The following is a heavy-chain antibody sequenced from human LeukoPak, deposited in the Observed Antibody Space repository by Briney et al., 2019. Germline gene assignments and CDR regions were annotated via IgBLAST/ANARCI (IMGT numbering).Heavy chain of an antibody. CDR3: ARVGSYKFDY. V-gene: IGHV3-48*03. CDR1: GXTFSSYE. CDR2: ISSSGSSI. Sequence: GGSLRLSCAASGXTFSSYEMNWVRQAPGKGLEWVSYISSSGSSIYYADSVKGRFTISRDNSENTLYLQMNSLRGEDTAVYYCARVGSYKFDYWGQGTLVTVSS. J-gene: IGHJ4*02. D-gene: IGHD5-24*01.